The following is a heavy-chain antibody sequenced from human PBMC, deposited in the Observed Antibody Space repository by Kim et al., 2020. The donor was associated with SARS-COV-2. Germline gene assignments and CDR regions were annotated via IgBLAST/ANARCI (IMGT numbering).Heavy chain of an antibody. Sequence: SVKVSCKASGGTFSSYAISWVRQAPGQGLEWMGGIIPIFGTANYAQKFQGRVTITADESTSTAYMELSSLRSEDTAVYYCAREHCSGGSCYAVKSYYYYYYGMDVWGQGTTVTVSS. CDR3: AREHCSGGSCYAVKSYYYYYYGMDV. CDR1: GGTFSSYA. J-gene: IGHJ6*02. D-gene: IGHD2-15*01. CDR2: IIPIFGTA. V-gene: IGHV1-69*13.